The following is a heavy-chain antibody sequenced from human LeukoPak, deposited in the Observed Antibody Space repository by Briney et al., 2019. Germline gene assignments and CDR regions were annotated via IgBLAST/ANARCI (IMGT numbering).Heavy chain of an antibody. D-gene: IGHD2-8*02. CDR2: INPKSGDT. Sequence: ASVTVSCKASGYTFSDYYMHWVRQAPGQGLEWMGWINPKSGDTNYSQKFQARVTMTRDTSITTTYIELSRLSSDDTAVYYCARRDTGQLDYWGQGTLVTVSS. CDR1: GYTFSDYY. CDR3: ARRDTGQLDY. J-gene: IGHJ4*02. V-gene: IGHV1-2*02.